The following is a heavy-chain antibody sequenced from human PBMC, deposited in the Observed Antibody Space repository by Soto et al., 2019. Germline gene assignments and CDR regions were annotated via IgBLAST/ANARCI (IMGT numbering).Heavy chain of an antibody. CDR1: GGSISRYY. CDR2: IYYDGTT. J-gene: IGHJ4*02. CDR3: ARAGYSYGFGYYYDY. V-gene: IGHV4-59*01. Sequence: SETLSLTCTVSGGSISRYYWSWIRQPPGKGLEWIGYIYYDGTTNYSPSLKSRVTISVDTSNNQFSLRLSSETAADTAVYYCARAGYSYGFGYYYDYWGQGTLVTVSS. D-gene: IGHD5-18*01.